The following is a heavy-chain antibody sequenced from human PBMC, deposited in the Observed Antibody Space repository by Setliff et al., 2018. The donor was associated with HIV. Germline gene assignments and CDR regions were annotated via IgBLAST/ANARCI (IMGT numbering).Heavy chain of an antibody. D-gene: IGHD6-19*01. Sequence: PGGSLRLSCTASGFTFDDYGMAWVRQAPGKGLEWVSGINWNGAATGYADSVKGRFTISRDNAKNSLYLQMNSLRAEDMALYYCVRDKWLVPDTFDIWGQGTMVTVSS. CDR1: GFTFDDYG. V-gene: IGHV3-20*04. CDR2: INWNGAAT. CDR3: VRDKWLVPDTFDI. J-gene: IGHJ3*02.